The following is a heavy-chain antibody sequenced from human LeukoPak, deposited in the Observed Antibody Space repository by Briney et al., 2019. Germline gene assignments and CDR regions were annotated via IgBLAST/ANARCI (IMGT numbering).Heavy chain of an antibody. V-gene: IGHV3-49*04. Sequence: GGSLRLSCTASGFSFGDYAMSWVRQAPGKGLEWVGLIRSKGYGGTTEYAASVKGRFTISRDDSKSIAYLQLNSLKTEDTAVYYCTRDQYLSWNYVYWGQGTLVTVSS. D-gene: IGHD1-7*01. CDR1: GFSFGDYA. CDR3: TRDQYLSWNYVY. CDR2: IRSKGYGGTT. J-gene: IGHJ4*02.